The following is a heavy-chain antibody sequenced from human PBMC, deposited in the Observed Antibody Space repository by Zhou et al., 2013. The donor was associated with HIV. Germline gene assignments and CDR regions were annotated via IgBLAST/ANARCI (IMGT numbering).Heavy chain of an antibody. J-gene: IGHJ5*02. Sequence: QVQLVQSGAEVKKPGSSVKVSCKASGGTFSSYAISWVRQAPGQGLEWMGRIIPILGIANYAQKFQGRVTITADKSTSTAYMELSSLRSEDTAVYYCARAATYYYGSGSEGGFWFDPWGQGTLVTVSS. V-gene: IGHV1-69*04. D-gene: IGHD3-10*01. CDR3: ARAATYYYGSGSEGGFWFDP. CDR2: IIPILGIA. CDR1: GGTFSSYA.